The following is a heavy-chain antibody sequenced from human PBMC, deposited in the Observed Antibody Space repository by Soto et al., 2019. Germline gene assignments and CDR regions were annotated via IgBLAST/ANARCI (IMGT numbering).Heavy chain of an antibody. Sequence: ETLSLTCTVSGGSISSYYWSWIRQPPGKGLEWIGYIYYSGSTNYNPSLKSRVTISVDTSKNQFSLKLSSVTAADTAVYSCARGYGASFDYWGQRTLVTVFS. CDR3: ARGYGASFDY. CDR1: GGSISSYY. V-gene: IGHV4-59*01. D-gene: IGHD4-17*01. J-gene: IGHJ4*02. CDR2: IYYSGST.